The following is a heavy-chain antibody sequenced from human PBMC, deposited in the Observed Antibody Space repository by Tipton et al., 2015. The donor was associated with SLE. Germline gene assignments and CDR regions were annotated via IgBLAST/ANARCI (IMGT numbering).Heavy chain of an antibody. V-gene: IGHV1-18*04. Sequence: QVQLVQSGAEVKKPGASVKVSCKASGYTFTGYYMHWVRQAPGQGLEWMGWISAYNGNTNYAQKLQGRVTMTTDTSTSTAYMELRSLRSDDTAVYYCARGYCTNGVCYDAFDIWGQGTMVTVSS. J-gene: IGHJ3*02. CDR2: ISAYNGNT. CDR3: ARGYCTNGVCYDAFDI. CDR1: GYTFTGYY. D-gene: IGHD2-8*01.